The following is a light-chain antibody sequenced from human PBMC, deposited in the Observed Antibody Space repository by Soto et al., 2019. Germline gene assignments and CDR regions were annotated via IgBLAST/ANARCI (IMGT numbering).Light chain of an antibody. CDR2: AAS. CDR3: QQSYSTTWT. J-gene: IGKJ1*01. V-gene: IGKV1-39*01. Sequence: DVQMTQSPSSLSASVGDRVTITCRASQDIRAYLNWYQQKPGKAPKLLIYAASSLQSGVPSRFSGSGSETDFTLTISSLQPEDFATYSCQQSYSTTWTFGQGTKVDIK. CDR1: QDIRAY.